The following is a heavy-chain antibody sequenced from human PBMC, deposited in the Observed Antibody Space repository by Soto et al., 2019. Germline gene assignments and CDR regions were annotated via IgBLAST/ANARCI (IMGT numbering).Heavy chain of an antibody. Sequence: GGSRRLACSSYVFTVISYAMSWVRQAPGKWLEWVSAISGSGGITEYADSVKGRFTISRDNSKNTLYLQMNSLRAEDTAVYYCAKAGCSSTSCRYYYYGMDVWGQGTTVTVSS. CDR3: AKAGCSSTSCRYYYYGMDV. CDR2: ISGSGGIT. D-gene: IGHD2-2*01. CDR1: VFTVISYA. V-gene: IGHV3-23*01. J-gene: IGHJ6*02.